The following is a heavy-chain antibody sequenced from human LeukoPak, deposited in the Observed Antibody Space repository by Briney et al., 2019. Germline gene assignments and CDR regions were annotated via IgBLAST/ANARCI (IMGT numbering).Heavy chain of an antibody. Sequence: SETLSLTCTVSGGSISSSSYYWGWIRQPPGKGLEWIGSIYYSGSTYYNPSLKSRVTISVDTSKNQFSLKLSSVTAADTAVYYCARHRAVSVVGNFYFDYWGQGTLVTVSP. CDR3: ARHRAVSVVGNFYFDY. V-gene: IGHV4-39*01. CDR2: IYYSGST. J-gene: IGHJ4*02. D-gene: IGHD1-26*01. CDR1: GGSISSSSYY.